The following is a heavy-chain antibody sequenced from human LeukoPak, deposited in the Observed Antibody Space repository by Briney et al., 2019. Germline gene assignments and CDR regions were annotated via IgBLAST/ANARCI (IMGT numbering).Heavy chain of an antibody. D-gene: IGHD3-22*01. J-gene: IGHJ4*02. CDR2: ISSSGSTI. CDR1: GFTFSDYY. V-gene: IGHV3-11*01. CDR3: ARDTISYYYDSSGYGDYFDY. Sequence: GSLRLSCAASGFTFSDYYMSWIRQAPGKGLEWVSYISSSGSTIYYADSVKGRFTISRDNAKNSLYLQMNSLRAEDTAVYYCARDTISYYYDSSGYGDYFDYWGQGTLVTVSS.